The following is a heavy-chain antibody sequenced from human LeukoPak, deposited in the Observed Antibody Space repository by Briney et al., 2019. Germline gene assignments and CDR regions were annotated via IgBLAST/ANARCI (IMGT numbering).Heavy chain of an antibody. D-gene: IGHD2-15*01. V-gene: IGHV3-64D*09. CDR3: VRGYSFGPYGMDV. J-gene: IGHJ6*02. CDR2: ISDSGGST. Sequence: GGSLRLSCAASGFTFSSNGMHWVRQAPGKGLEYVSAISDSGGSTYYADSVKGRFTISRDNSKNTLYLQMSSLRAEDTAVYFCVRGYSFGPYGMDVWGQGTTVTVSS. CDR1: GFTFSSNG.